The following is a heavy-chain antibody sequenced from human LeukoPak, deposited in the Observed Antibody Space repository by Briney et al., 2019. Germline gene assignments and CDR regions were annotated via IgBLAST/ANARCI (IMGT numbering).Heavy chain of an antibody. CDR3: ARDRQLLWFGELSAGEFDY. CDR2: INTNTGNP. D-gene: IGHD3-10*01. CDR1: GYTFTSYA. V-gene: IGHV7-4-1*02. J-gene: IGHJ4*02. Sequence: GASVKVSCKASGYTFTSYAMNWVRQAPGQGLEWMGWINTNTGNPTYAQGFTGRFVFSLDTSVSTAYLQISSLKAEDTAVYYCARDRQLLWFGELSAGEFDYWGQGTLVIVSS.